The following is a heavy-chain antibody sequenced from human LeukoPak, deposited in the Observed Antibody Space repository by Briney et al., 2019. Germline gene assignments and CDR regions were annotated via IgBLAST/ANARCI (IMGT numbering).Heavy chain of an antibody. Sequence: GASVKVSCKASGGTFSSYAISWVRHAPGQGLEWMGGIIPIFGTANYAQKFQGRVTITTDESTSTAYMELSSLRSEDTAVYYCARGTKDAFDIWGQGTMVTVSS. D-gene: IGHD1-1*01. J-gene: IGHJ3*02. V-gene: IGHV1-69*05. CDR3: ARGTKDAFDI. CDR1: GGTFSSYA. CDR2: IIPIFGTA.